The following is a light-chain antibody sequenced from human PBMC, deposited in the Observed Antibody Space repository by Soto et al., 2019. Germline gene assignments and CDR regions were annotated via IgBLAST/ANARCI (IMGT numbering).Light chain of an antibody. V-gene: IGKV3-15*01. CDR2: GAS. CDR3: QQRSNWPIT. CDR1: QSIDSD. Sequence: EIVMTQSPATLSVSPGERATLSCRASQSIDSDLAWYQQKPGQAPRLLIYGASARATGIPARFSGSGSGTEFTLTISSLQSEDFALYYCQQRSNWPITFGQGTRLEIK. J-gene: IGKJ5*01.